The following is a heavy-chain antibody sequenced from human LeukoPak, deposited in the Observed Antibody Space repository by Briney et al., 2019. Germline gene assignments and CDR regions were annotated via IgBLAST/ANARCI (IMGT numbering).Heavy chain of an antibody. D-gene: IGHD2-15*01. Sequence: SETLSLTCAVYGGSFSGYYWSWIRQPPGKGLEWIGEINHSGSTNYNPSLKSRVTISVDTSKNQFSLKLSSVTAADTAVYYCARGPYCSGGSCRFSFFDYWGQGTLVTVSS. J-gene: IGHJ4*02. V-gene: IGHV4-34*01. CDR3: ARGPYCSGGSCRFSFFDY. CDR2: INHSGST. CDR1: GGSFSGYY.